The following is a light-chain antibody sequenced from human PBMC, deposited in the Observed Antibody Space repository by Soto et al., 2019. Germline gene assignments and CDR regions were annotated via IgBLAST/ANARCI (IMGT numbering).Light chain of an antibody. Sequence: VVTQYTTTLSVSPEERATLSCRASQSVSSNLAWYQQKPGQAPRLLIYGASTRATGIPARFSGSGSGTEFTLTISSLQSEDFAIYYCQPYNNWLPWPFAQRTK. CDR1: QSVSSN. CDR2: GAS. V-gene: IGKV3-15*01. CDR3: QPYNNWLPWP. J-gene: IGKJ1*01.